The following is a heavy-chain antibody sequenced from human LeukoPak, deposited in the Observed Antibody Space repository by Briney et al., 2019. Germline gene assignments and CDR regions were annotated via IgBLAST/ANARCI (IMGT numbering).Heavy chain of an antibody. Sequence: GGALRLSCAASGFTFSSYSMNWVRQAPGKGLEWVSYISSSSSTIYYADSVRGRFTISRDNAKNSLYLQMNSLRAEDTAVYYCARDQLRDAFDIWGQGTMVTVSS. CDR3: ARDQLRDAFDI. J-gene: IGHJ3*02. CDR2: ISSSSSTI. CDR1: GFTFSSYS. V-gene: IGHV3-48*01. D-gene: IGHD1-26*01.